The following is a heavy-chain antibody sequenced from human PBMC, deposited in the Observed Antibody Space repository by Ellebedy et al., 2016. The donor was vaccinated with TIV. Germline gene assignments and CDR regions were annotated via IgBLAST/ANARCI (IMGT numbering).Heavy chain of an antibody. CDR1: GFTFSNYW. CDR3: TRDIHGMLDY. CDR2: IKQDGSDK. J-gene: IGHJ4*02. D-gene: IGHD1-26*01. Sequence: GESLKISCAASGFTFSNYWMTWVRQAPGKGLEWVANIKQDGSDKFYVDSVRGRFTISRDNAKNSLYLQMNSLRADDSAVYYCTRDIHGMLDYWGQGALVTVSS. V-gene: IGHV3-7*01.